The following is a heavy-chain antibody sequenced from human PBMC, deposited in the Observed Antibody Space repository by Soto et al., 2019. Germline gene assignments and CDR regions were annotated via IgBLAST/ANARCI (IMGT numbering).Heavy chain of an antibody. CDR2: IKQDGSEK. J-gene: IGHJ3*02. CDR1: GFTFSSYW. V-gene: IGHV3-7*01. Sequence: GGSLRLSCAASGFTFSSYWMSWVRQAPGKALEWVANIKQDGSEKYYVDSVKGRFTISRDNAKNLLYLQMNSLRAEDTAVYYCARDIPLVRGYSSHDAFDIWGQGTMVTVSS. CDR3: ARDIPLVRGYSSHDAFDI. D-gene: IGHD5-18*01.